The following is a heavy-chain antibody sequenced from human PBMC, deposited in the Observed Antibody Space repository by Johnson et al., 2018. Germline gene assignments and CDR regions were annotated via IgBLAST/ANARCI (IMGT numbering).Heavy chain of an antibody. CDR2: IRSSSSYI. V-gene: IGHV3-21*01. Sequence: VQLVESGGGLVKPGGSXRLSCAASGFTFSSYSMNWVRQAPGKGLEWVSSIRSSSSYIYYAASVKGRFTISRDNAKKSLYLQMNSLRAGETAVYYCARGGSPNYYYMDVWGKGTTVTVSS. D-gene: IGHD2-15*01. J-gene: IGHJ6*03. CDR1: GFTFSSYS. CDR3: ARGGSPNYYYMDV.